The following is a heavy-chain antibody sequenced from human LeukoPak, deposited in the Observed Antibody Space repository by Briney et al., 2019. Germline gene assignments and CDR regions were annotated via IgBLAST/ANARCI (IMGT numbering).Heavy chain of an antibody. D-gene: IGHD2-2*02. J-gene: IGHJ4*02. V-gene: IGHV3-30*02. CDR2: IRYDGSNK. CDR3: ARSRSLYDYFDY. CDR1: GFTFSSYV. Sequence: PGGSLRLSCAASGFTFSSYVMHWVRQAPGKGLEWVAFIRYDGSNKYYSDSVKGRFTISRNNSKNTLFLQMNSLRAEDTAVYYCARSRSLYDYFDYWGQGTLVTVSS.